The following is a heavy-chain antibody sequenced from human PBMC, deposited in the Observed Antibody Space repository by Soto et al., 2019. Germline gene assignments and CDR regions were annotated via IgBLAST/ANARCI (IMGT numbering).Heavy chain of an antibody. CDR2: IYYSGST. V-gene: IGHV4-59*01. CDR1: VGSISSYY. D-gene: IGHD6-13*01. CDR3: ARVPPGIAAAGWFDP. J-gene: IGHJ5*02. Sequence: PSETLSLTCTVPVGSISSYYWSWIRQPPGKGLEWIGYIYYSGSTNYNPSLKSRVTISVDTSKNQFSLKLSSVTAADTAVYYCARVPPGIAAAGWFDPWGQGPLVTVSS.